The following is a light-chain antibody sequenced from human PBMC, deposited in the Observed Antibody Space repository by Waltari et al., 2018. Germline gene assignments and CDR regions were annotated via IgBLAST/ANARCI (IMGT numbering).Light chain of an antibody. CDR2: EVS. CDR3: SSYTTITSYV. Sequence: QSALTQPASVSASPGQSITISCTGTSSDVGDYNYAPWYQQHPGKAPKLIIYEVSNRPSGVSDRFSGSKSGNTASLTISGLQAEDEADYYCSSYTTITSYVFGTGTKVTVL. V-gene: IGLV2-14*01. CDR1: SSDVGDYNY. J-gene: IGLJ1*01.